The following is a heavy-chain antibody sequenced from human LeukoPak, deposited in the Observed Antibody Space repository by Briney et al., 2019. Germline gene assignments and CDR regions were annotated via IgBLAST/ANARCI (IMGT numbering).Heavy chain of an antibody. V-gene: IGHV3-23*01. CDR3: AKTIGSGNSYYNYYGMDA. J-gene: IGHJ6*02. Sequence: PGGSLSLSCAASGFTFSRYAMSWVRQAAGKGLKWVSAISGIDSSTFYADSVKGRLTISRDHSNKTLYLQMNSLRAEDTAVYYCAKTIGSGNSYYNYYGMDAWGQGTTATVSS. D-gene: IGHD3-10*01. CDR1: GFTFSRYA. CDR2: ISGIDSST.